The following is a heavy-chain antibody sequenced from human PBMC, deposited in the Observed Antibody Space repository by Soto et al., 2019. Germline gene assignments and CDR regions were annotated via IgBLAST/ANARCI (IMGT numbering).Heavy chain of an antibody. Sequence: LRLSCAASGFTFSSYAVSWVRQAPGKGLEWVSAISGSGGSTYYADSVKGRFTISRDNSKNTLYLQMNSLRAEDTAVYYCAKDGPTVSNYYYYGMDVWGQGTTVTSP. D-gene: IGHD4-17*01. CDR3: AKDGPTVSNYYYYGMDV. V-gene: IGHV3-23*01. CDR2: ISGSGGST. J-gene: IGHJ6*02. CDR1: GFTFSSYA.